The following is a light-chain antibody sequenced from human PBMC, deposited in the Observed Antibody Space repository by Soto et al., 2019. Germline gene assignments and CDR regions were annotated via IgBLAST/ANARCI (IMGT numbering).Light chain of an antibody. CDR1: SSNIGAGYD. Sequence: QSVLTQPPSVSGSPGQRVTISCTGSSSNIGAGYDVHWYQQLPGIAPKLLIYRNNNRPSGVPDRFSGSKSGNSASLAITGRQAEDEADYYCQSYDSSLSGYVVFGGRTKLTV. V-gene: IGLV1-40*01. CDR2: RNN. J-gene: IGLJ2*01. CDR3: QSYDSSLSGYVV.